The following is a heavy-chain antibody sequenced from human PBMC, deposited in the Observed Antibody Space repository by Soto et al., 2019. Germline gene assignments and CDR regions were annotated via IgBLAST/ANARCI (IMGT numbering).Heavy chain of an antibody. CDR3: AAGGGLPRYY. CDR2: MSHSGST. J-gene: IGHJ4*02. CDR1: GGSISSGGYS. Sequence: QLQLQESGSGLVKPSQTLSLTCAVSGGSISSGGYSWSWIRQPPGKGLEWIGYMSHSGSTYYNPSLKSRVTIAVDRSKNQCSLKLSSVTAADTAVYYCAAGGGLPRYYWGQGTLVTVSS. V-gene: IGHV4-30-2*01. D-gene: IGHD5-12*01.